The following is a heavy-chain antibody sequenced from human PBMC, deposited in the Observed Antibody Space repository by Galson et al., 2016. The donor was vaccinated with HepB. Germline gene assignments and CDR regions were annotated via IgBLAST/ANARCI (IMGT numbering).Heavy chain of an antibody. CDR1: GGSIISTNW. V-gene: IGHV4-4*02. Sequence: TLSLTCAVSGGSIISTNWWSWVRQPPGKGLEWIGEIYHSGATIYNPSLKSRVTISVDRSKTQFSLNLTSVTAADTAMYYCARGYSYGYQALDFWGQGILVTVSS. CDR3: ARGYSYGYQALDF. CDR2: IYHSGAT. D-gene: IGHD5-18*01. J-gene: IGHJ4*02.